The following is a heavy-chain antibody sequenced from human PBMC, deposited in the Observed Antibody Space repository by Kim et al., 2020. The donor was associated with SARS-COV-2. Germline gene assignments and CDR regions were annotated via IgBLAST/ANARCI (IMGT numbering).Heavy chain of an antibody. Sequence: NPSRKSRVTISVDTSKTQFSRKLRSVTAADTAVYYCARKRYQLLSYGMDVWGQGTTVTVSS. CDR3: ARKRYQLLSYGMDV. D-gene: IGHD2-2*01. V-gene: IGHV4-34*01. J-gene: IGHJ6*02.